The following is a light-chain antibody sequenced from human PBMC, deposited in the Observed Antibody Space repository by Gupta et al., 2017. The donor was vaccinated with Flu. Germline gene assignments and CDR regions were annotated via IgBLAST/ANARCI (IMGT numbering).Light chain of an antibody. J-gene: IGLJ3*02. V-gene: IGLV3-21*02. CDR1: NIGSKS. Sequence: SSLLPPPPSVSGAPRPTARITCGGNNIGSKSVHWYQQKPGQAPVLVVYDDSDRPSGIPERFSGSNSGNTATLTISRVEAGDEADDYCQVWDSSSDHPVFGGGTKLTVL. CDR2: DDS. CDR3: QVWDSSSDHPV.